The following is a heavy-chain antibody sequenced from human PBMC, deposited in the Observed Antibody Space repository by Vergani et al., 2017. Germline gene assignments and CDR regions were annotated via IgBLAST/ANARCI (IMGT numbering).Heavy chain of an antibody. V-gene: IGHV1-69-2*01. Sequence: EVQLVQYGAEVKKPGATMQISCKVSGYTFTDHYMHWVNQDPGKGLEWMGLVDPEDGETIYAEKFKGRVTIAADTSTDTAHLELSSLRSEDTAVYYCATPQTVTTGGMEVWGQGTTVIVS. J-gene: IGHJ6*02. CDR2: VDPEDGET. D-gene: IGHD4-17*01. CDR3: ATPQTVTTGGMEV. CDR1: GYTFTDHY.